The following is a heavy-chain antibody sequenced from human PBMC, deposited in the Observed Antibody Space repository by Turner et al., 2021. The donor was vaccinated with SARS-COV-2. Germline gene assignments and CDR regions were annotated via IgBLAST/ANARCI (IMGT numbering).Heavy chain of an antibody. D-gene: IGHD3-10*01. CDR2: SHYRGST. CDR1: GDSMGGYY. V-gene: IGHV4-59*01. J-gene: IGHJ2*01. CDR3: ARDVYSSDGYLDF. Sequence: QVQLQESRPGLVEPSETLSLPCSVSGDSMGGYYSPWCGYCWSWVPQARGGGLGWIAYSHYRGSTNHNPSLKSRLNIVAATTTNQFSLKLTSVTAADTAVYYCARDVYSSDGYLDFWGRGTLVTVSS.